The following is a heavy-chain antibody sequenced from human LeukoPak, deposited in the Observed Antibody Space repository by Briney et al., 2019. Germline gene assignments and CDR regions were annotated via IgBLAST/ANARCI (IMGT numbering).Heavy chain of an antibody. CDR2: MNLNRGNT. J-gene: IGHJ6*03. D-gene: IGHD1-26*01. V-gene: IGHV1-8*01. CDR3: ARAAVPVGRDYYMDV. CDR1: GYTFTSYD. Sequence: ASVKVSCKASGYTFTSYDIHWVRQATGQGLEWMGWMNLNRGNTGYAQKFQGRVTMTRNTSISTAYMELSSLRSEDTAVYYCARAAVPVGRDYYMDVWGKGTTVTVSS.